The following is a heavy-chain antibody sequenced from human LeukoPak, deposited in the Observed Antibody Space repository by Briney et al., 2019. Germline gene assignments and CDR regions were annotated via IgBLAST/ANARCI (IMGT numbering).Heavy chain of an antibody. V-gene: IGHV4-39*07. Sequence: PSETLSLTCTVSGGYISSSSYYWGWIRQPPGQGLEWIGSINDSENTYYNPSLKSRVTISVDTSKNQFSLKLSSVTAADTAVYYCARLGYCSGGSCYYYYYMDVWGKGTTVTVSS. D-gene: IGHD2-15*01. CDR1: GGYISSSSYY. J-gene: IGHJ6*03. CDR3: ARLGYCSGGSCYYYYYMDV. CDR2: INDSENT.